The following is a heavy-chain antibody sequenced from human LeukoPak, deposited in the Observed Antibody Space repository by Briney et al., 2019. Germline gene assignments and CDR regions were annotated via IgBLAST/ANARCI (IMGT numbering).Heavy chain of an antibody. CDR1: GYSISSGYY. Sequence: SETLSLTCTVSGYSISSGYYWGWIRQPPGKGLEWIGSIYHSGRTFYNPSLKSRVTISVDTSKNQFSLKLSSVTAADTAVYYCARVRNSYGYYYFDYWGQGTLVTVSS. CDR3: ARVRNSYGYYYFDY. J-gene: IGHJ4*02. V-gene: IGHV4-38-2*02. D-gene: IGHD5-18*01. CDR2: IYHSGRT.